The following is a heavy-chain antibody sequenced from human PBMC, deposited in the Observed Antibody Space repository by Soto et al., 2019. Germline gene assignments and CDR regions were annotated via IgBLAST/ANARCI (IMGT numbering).Heavy chain of an antibody. CDR2: IYYSGST. CDR1: GGSISSYY. J-gene: IGHJ6*02. D-gene: IGHD2-21*02. CDR3: ARDLWGYCGTDCYPLDV. Sequence: SETLSLTCTVSGGSISSYYWSWIRQPPGKGLEWIGYIYYSGSTHYNPPLKSRVTISVDTSKNQFSLKLSSVTAADTAVYYCARDLWGYCGTDCYPLDVWGQGTTVTVSS. V-gene: IGHV4-59*12.